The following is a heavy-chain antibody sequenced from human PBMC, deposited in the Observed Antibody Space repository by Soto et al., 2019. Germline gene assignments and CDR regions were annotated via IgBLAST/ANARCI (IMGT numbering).Heavy chain of an antibody. CDR1: GGSISSGGYY. Sequence: SETLSLTCTVSGGSISSGGYYWSWIRQHPGKGLEWIGYIYYSGSTYYNPSLKSRVTISVDTSKNQFSLKLSSVTAADTAVYYCARRQIVVVDNHSWFDPWGHGTLVTVSS. CDR3: ARRQIVVVDNHSWFDP. CDR2: IYYSGST. J-gene: IGHJ5*02. V-gene: IGHV4-31*03. D-gene: IGHD2-15*01.